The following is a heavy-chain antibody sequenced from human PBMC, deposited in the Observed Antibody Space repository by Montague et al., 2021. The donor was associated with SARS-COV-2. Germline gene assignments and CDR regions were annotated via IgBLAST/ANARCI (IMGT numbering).Heavy chain of an antibody. J-gene: IGHJ5*02. CDR1: GGSINNSY. D-gene: IGHD5-24*01. CDR2: IYYRGST. Sequence: SETLSLTCTVSGGSINNSYWSWIRQPPGKGLEWIGYIYYRGSTNYNPSLETQVIISVDSAKNQFSLKMSSVTAADTAVYYCAREDRWNWFDPWGQGTLVIVSS. CDR3: AREDRWNWFDP. V-gene: IGHV4-59*12.